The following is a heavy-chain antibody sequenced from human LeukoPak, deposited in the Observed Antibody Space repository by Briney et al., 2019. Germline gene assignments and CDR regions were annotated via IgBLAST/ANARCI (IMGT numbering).Heavy chain of an antibody. CDR3: AKRGGNWFDP. Sequence: SQTLSLTCTVSGGSISSGGYYWSWLRQHPGQGLEWIGYIYYSGSTYYNPSLKSRVTISVDTSKNQFSLKLSSVTAADTAVYYCAKRGGNWFDPWGQGTLVTVSS. CDR2: IYYSGST. V-gene: IGHV4-31*03. J-gene: IGHJ5*02. CDR1: GGSISSGGYY. D-gene: IGHD3-16*01.